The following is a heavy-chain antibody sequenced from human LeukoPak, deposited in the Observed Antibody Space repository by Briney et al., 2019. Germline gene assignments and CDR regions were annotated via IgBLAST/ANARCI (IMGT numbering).Heavy chain of an antibody. CDR2: ISSSGSTI. CDR1: GFTFSSYE. D-gene: IGHD6-13*01. CDR3: ARDLSSSWYFPDY. J-gene: IGHJ4*02. Sequence: GGSLRLSCAASGFTFSSYEMNWVRQAPGKGLEWVSYISSSGSTIYYADSVKGRFTISRDNAKNSLYLQMNSLRAEDTAVYYCARDLSSSWYFPDYWGQGTLVTVSS. V-gene: IGHV3-48*03.